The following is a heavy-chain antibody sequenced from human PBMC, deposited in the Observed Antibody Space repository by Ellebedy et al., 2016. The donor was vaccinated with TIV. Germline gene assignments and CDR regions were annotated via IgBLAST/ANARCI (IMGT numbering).Heavy chain of an antibody. CDR1: GGSLSGYY. CDR2: TYYRGST. J-gene: IGHJ6*03. V-gene: IGHV4-34*11. D-gene: IGHD3-16*01. CDR3: ARHGAGADMSYYYYYMDV. Sequence: MPSETLSLTCAVYGGSLSGYYWSWIRQPPGKGLEWIGSTYYRGSTNYNPSLGNRVTISDASKNQLSLKLSSVTAADTAVYYCARHGAGADMSYYYYYMDVWGKGTTVTVSS.